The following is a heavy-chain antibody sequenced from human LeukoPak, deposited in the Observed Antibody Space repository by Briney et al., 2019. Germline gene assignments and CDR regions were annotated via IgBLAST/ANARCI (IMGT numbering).Heavy chain of an antibody. D-gene: IGHD6-13*01. Sequence: SETLSLTCTVSGGSISSYYWSWIRQPPGKGLEWIGYIYYSGSTNYNPSLKSRVTISVDTSKNQFSLKLSSVTAADTAVYYCARAQTLAAAGTGFDHWGQGTLVTVSS. CDR1: GGSISSYY. CDR2: IYYSGST. CDR3: ARAQTLAAAGTGFDH. J-gene: IGHJ4*02. V-gene: IGHV4-59*01.